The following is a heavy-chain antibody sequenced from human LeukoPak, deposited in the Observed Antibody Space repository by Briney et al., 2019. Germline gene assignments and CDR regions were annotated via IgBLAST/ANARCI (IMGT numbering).Heavy chain of an antibody. V-gene: IGHV1-46*01. D-gene: IGHD6-19*01. Sequence: ASVKVSCKASGYTFTSYYMHWVRQAPGQGLEWMGIINPSGGSTSYAQKFQGRVTMTRDTSTSTVYMELSSLRSEDTAVYYCVRDRVERQWLVIAFYYYYGMDVWGQGTTVTVSS. CDR1: GYTFTSYY. CDR3: VRDRVERQWLVIAFYYYYGMDV. CDR2: INPSGGST. J-gene: IGHJ6*02.